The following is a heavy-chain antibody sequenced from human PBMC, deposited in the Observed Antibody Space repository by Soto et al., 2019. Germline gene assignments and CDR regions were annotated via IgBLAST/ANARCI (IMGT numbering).Heavy chain of an antibody. CDR1: GFTFDDYA. D-gene: IGHD3-10*01. CDR3: AKDDYYGSGSSFYGMDV. CDR2: ISWNSGSI. J-gene: IGHJ6*02. Sequence: PGGSLRLSCAASGFTFDDYAMHWVRQAPGKGLEWVSGISWNSGSIGYADSVKGRFTISRDNAKNSLYLQMNSLRAEDTALYYCAKDDYYGSGSSFYGMDVWGQGTTVTVSS. V-gene: IGHV3-9*01.